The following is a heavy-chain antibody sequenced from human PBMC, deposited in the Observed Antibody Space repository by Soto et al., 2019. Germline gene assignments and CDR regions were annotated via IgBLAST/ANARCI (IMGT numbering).Heavy chain of an antibody. Sequence: ASVKVSCKASGYTFTSYGISWVRQAPGQGLEWMGWISAYNGNTNYAQKLQGRVTMTTDTSTSTAYMELRSLRSDDTAVYYCARESEDAPYYYGMDVWGQGTTVTSP. CDR1: GYTFTSYG. J-gene: IGHJ6*02. CDR3: ARESEDAPYYYGMDV. V-gene: IGHV1-18*04. CDR2: ISAYNGNT.